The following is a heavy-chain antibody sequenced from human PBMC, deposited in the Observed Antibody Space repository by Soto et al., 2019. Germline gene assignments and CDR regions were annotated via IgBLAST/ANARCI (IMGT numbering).Heavy chain of an antibody. CDR2: ISSSSSTI. CDR1: GFTFSSYS. D-gene: IGHD4-17*01. J-gene: IGHJ5*02. Sequence: PGGSLRLSCAASGFTFSSYSMNWVRQAPGKGLEWVSYISSSSSTIYYADSVKGRFTISRDNAKNSLYLQMNSLRAEDTAVYYCARATTVTYATDPNWFDPWGQGTLVTVSS. V-gene: IGHV3-48*01. CDR3: ARATTVTYATDPNWFDP.